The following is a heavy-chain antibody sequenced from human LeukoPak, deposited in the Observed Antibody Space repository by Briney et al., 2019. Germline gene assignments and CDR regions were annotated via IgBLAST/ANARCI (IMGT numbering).Heavy chain of an antibody. J-gene: IGHJ4*02. V-gene: IGHV1-18*01. CDR3: ARDHGDFVGVKVGFDS. CDR2: ISGYNGNT. CDR1: GYTITNYA. D-gene: IGHD4-17*01. Sequence: ASVKVPCKASGYTITNYAISWVRQAPGQGLESVARISGYNGNTDYAQKVKDRVTVTADTSTAYLEMRGLTSDDTAVYYCARDHGDFVGVKVGFDSWGQGTLVTVSS.